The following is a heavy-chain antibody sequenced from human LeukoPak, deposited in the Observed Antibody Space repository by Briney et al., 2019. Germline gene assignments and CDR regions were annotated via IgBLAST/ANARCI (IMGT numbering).Heavy chain of an antibody. CDR2: INPNSGGT. CDR3: ARDKRSITILYYYYYYMDV. V-gene: IGHV1-2*02. J-gene: IGHJ6*03. CDR1: GYTFTGYY. Sequence: ASVKVSCKASGYTFTGYYMHWVRQAPGQGLEWMGWINPNSGGTNYAQKFQGRVTMTRDTSISTAYMELSRLRSDDTAVYYCARDKRSITILYYYYYYMDVWGKGTTVTVSS. D-gene: IGHD3-3*01.